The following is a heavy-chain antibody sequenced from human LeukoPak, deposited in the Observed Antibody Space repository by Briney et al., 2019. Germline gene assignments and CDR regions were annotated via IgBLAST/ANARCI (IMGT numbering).Heavy chain of an antibody. Sequence: PGGSLRLSCAASGFTFSSYAMSWVRQAPGKGLEWVSSISDSGDSTYYADSVKGRFTISRDNSKNTLYLQMNSLRAEDTAVYYCAKVGVREVIINHPDYWGQGTLVTVSS. CDR1: GFTFSSYA. V-gene: IGHV3-23*01. CDR3: AKVGVREVIINHPDY. D-gene: IGHD3-10*01. CDR2: ISDSGDST. J-gene: IGHJ4*02.